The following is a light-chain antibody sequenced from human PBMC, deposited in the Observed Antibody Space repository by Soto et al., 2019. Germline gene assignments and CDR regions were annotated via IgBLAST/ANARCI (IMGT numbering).Light chain of an antibody. V-gene: IGKV3-20*01. CDR3: QQYGSSPWT. CDR1: QSFSSSY. Sequence: ENGLTNSPGTLSLSAGERATLSCRASQSFSSSYFAWYQQKPGQAPRLLISGASSRATGIPDRFSGSGSGTDFTLTISRLEPEDFAVYYCQQYGSSPWTFGQGTKVDI. CDR2: GAS. J-gene: IGKJ1*01.